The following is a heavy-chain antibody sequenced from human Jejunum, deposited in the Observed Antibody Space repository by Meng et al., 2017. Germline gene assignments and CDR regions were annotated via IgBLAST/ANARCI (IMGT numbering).Heavy chain of an antibody. CDR3: ARADYVRYFDL. V-gene: IGHV4-34*01. CDR1: GGSFSGYY. Sequence: QGPLQQWGAGLLKPSETLSLTCAVYGGSFSGYYWSWIRQPPGQGLEWIGEVYHSGSTHYNPSLQSRVTISIDNSKNRFSLSLNSVTAADTAIYYCARADYVRYFDLWGRGTLVTVSS. CDR2: VYHSGST. D-gene: IGHD3-10*02. J-gene: IGHJ2*01.